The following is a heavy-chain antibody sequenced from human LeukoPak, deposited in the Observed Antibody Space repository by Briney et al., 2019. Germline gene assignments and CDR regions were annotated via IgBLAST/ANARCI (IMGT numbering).Heavy chain of an antibody. CDR2: IRSKAYGGTT. D-gene: IGHD5-18*01. J-gene: IGHJ4*02. V-gene: IGHV3-49*03. CDR3: TRVGRGYSYGCLDY. CDR1: GFTFGDYA. Sequence: GGSLRLSCTASGFTFGDYAMSWFRQAPGKGLEWVGFIRSKAYGGTTEYAASVKGRFTISRDDSKSFAYLQMNSLKTEDTAVYYCTRVGRGYSYGCLDYWGQGTLVTVSS.